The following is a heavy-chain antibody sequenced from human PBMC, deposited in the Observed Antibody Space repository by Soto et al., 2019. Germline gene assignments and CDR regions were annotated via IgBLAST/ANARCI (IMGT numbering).Heavy chain of an antibody. CDR3: ARDGDDYSKFDY. Sequence: ASVKVSCKASGGTFSSYAISWVRQAPGQGLEWMGGIIPIFGTANYAQKFQGRVTITADESTSTAYMELSSLRSEDTAVYYCARDGDDYSKFDYWGQGTLVTVSS. CDR2: IIPIFGTA. D-gene: IGHD4-4*01. V-gene: IGHV1-69*13. J-gene: IGHJ4*02. CDR1: GGTFSSYA.